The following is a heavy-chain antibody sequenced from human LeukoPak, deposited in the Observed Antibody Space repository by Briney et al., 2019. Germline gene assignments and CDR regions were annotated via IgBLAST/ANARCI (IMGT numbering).Heavy chain of an antibody. CDR1: GGSISSNNYY. CDR2: IYYSGST. J-gene: IGHJ5*02. Sequence: SETLSLTCTVSGGSISSNNYYWGWIRQPPGKGLEWIGYIYYSGSTSYNPSLKSQVTISVDTSKNQFSLKLSSVTAADTAVYYCARDRGGYLGSTSRHSFDPWGQGTLVTVSS. D-gene: IGHD2-2*01. V-gene: IGHV4-61*05. CDR3: ARDRGGYLGSTSRHSFDP.